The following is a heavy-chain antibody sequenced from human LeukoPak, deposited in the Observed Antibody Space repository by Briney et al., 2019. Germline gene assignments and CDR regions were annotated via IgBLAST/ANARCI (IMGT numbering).Heavy chain of an antibody. CDR1: GGSISSSSYY. J-gene: IGHJ4*02. CDR3: ARDSSSSWDY. D-gene: IGHD6-13*01. V-gene: IGHV4-39*07. CDR2: IYYSGST. Sequence: PSETLSLTCTVSGGSISSSSYYWGWIRQPPGKGLEWIGSIYYSGSTYFNPSLKSRVTISVDTSKNQFSLKLSSVTAADTAVYYCARDSSSSWDYWGQGTLVTVSS.